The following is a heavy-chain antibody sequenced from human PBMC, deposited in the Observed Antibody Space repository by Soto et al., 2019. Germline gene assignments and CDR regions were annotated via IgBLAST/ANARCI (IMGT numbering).Heavy chain of an antibody. D-gene: IGHD6-19*01. CDR2: IYYSGST. Sequence: PSETLSLTCTVSGDSIGKYYWNWIRQPPGKGLEWIGYIYYSGSTNYNPSLQSRVTISVDRSKNQFSLKLTSVIAADTAVYYCARSVAGYYFDYWGQGTLVTVSS. V-gene: IGHV4-59*01. CDR3: ARSVAGYYFDY. J-gene: IGHJ4*02. CDR1: GDSIGKYY.